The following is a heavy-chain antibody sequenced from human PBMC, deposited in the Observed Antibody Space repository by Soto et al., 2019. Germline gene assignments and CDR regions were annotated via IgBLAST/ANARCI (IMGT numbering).Heavy chain of an antibody. Sequence: EVQLVESGGGLVQPGGSLRLSCAASGFTVSSNYMSWVRQAPGKGLEWVSVIYSGGSTYYADSVKGRFTISRDNSKNTLYLQMNSLRAEDTAVYYCARDYTTVTPRGAFDIWGQGTMVTVSS. CDR1: GFTVSSNY. D-gene: IGHD4-17*01. CDR2: IYSGGST. V-gene: IGHV3-66*01. CDR3: ARDYTTVTPRGAFDI. J-gene: IGHJ3*02.